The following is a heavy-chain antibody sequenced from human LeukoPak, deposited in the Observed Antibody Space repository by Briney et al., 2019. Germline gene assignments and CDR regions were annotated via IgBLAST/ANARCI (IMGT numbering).Heavy chain of an antibody. CDR3: ARDRPLPDDSRTFDY. CDR1: GFTFSDYE. CDR2: ISSSGSAI. Sequence: PGGSLRLSCAASGFTFSDYEMNWVSQAPGKGLEWVSYISSSGSAIYYAGSVRGRFTISRDNAKNSLYLQMNSLRAEDTAVYYCARDRPLPDDSRTFDYWGQGTLVTVSS. J-gene: IGHJ4*02. D-gene: IGHD3-22*01. V-gene: IGHV3-48*03.